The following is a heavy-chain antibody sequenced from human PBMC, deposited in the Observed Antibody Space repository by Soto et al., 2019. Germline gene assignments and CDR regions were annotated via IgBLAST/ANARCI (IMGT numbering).Heavy chain of an antibody. CDR3: ARDVPSIEAAGDAFDI. Sequence: QVQLVQSGAEVKKPGSSVKVSCKASGGTFSSYTISWVRQAPGQGLEWMGRIIPILGIANYAQKFQGRLTITADKSTSTAYMELSSLRSEDMAVYYCARDVPSIEAAGDAFDIWGQGTMVTVCS. CDR2: IIPILGIA. V-gene: IGHV1-69*08. CDR1: GGTFSSYT. D-gene: IGHD6-13*01. J-gene: IGHJ3*02.